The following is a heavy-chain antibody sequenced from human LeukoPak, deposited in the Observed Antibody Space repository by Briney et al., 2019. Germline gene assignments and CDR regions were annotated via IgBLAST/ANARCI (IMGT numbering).Heavy chain of an antibody. D-gene: IGHD6-19*01. CDR2: ISSSGTTT. V-gene: IGHV3-48*03. J-gene: IGHJ4*02. CDR3: PTITVASNFDY. CDR1: GFSFSDE. Sequence: PGGSLRLSCAASGFSFSDEMHGVRQAPGKGREWIADISSSGTTTYYADSVKGRFTISRDNAKSSLYLQMNSVRAEDTAVYYCPTITVASNFDYWGQGPLVTVSS.